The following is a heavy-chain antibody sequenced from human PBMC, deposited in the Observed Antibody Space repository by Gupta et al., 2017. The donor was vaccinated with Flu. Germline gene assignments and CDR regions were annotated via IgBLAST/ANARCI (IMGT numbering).Heavy chain of an antibody. J-gene: IGHJ1*01. D-gene: IGHD3-22*01. CDR2: INPNSGGT. Sequence: QVQLVQSGAEVMKPGASVKVSCKASGYTFAGYYLHWVRQAPGQGLEWMGWINPNSGGTSYAQKFQGRVTMTRDTSISTAFVELSRLTSDDTAVYYCAITHYSDSGGYYTYCHHWGQGTLVTVSS. CDR1: GYTFAGYY. CDR3: AITHYSDSGGYYTYCHH. V-gene: IGHV1-2*02.